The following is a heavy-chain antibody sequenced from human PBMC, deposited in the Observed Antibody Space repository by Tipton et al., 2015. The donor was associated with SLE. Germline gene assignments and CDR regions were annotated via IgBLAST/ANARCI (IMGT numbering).Heavy chain of an antibody. CDR2: IYYSGST. CDR3: ASTDYYDSSGPSYWFDP. CDR1: GGSISGYY. V-gene: IGHV4-39*01. D-gene: IGHD3-22*01. J-gene: IGHJ5*02. Sequence: TLSLTCTVSGGSISGYYWSWIRQPPGKGLEWIGSIYYSGSTYYNPSLKSRVTISVDTSKNQFSLKLSSVTAADTAVYYCASTDYYDSSGPSYWFDPWGQGTLVTVSS.